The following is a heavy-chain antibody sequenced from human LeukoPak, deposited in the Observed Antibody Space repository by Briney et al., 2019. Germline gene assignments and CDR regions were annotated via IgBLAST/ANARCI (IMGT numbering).Heavy chain of an antibody. J-gene: IGHJ5*02. Sequence: TGGSLRLSCAASGFIFSNYGMHWVRQAPGKGLEWVAFIRYDGTNKYYADSVKGRFTISRDNSKNTLYLQMNSLRAEDTAVYYCARVTSDVLLWFGELLYRANWFDPWGQGTLVTVSS. CDR1: GFIFSNYG. CDR3: ARVTSDVLLWFGELLYRANWFDP. CDR2: IRYDGTNK. V-gene: IGHV3-30*02. D-gene: IGHD3-10*01.